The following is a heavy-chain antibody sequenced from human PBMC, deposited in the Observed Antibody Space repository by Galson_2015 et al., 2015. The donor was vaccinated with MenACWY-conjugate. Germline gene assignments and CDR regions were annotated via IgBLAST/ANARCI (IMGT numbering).Heavy chain of an antibody. Sequence: QSGAEVKKPGESLKISCKGSRYSFTTYWIGWVRRMPGKGLEWMGIIYPGDSDTRYSPSFQGQVTISADKSISTAYLQWSSLKASDTAMYYCARGGIAATQASIPALVDYWGQGTLVTVSS. D-gene: IGHD6-13*01. CDR2: IYPGDSDT. J-gene: IGHJ4*02. V-gene: IGHV5-51*01. CDR1: RYSFTTYW. CDR3: ARGGIAATQASIPALVDY.